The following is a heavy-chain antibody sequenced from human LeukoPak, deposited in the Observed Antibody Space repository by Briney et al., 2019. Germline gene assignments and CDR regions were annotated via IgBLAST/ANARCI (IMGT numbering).Heavy chain of an antibody. D-gene: IGHD5-18*01. CDR3: ARGERGYSYSY. Sequence: GASVKVSCKXSGYTFTSYYMHWVRQAPGQGLEWMGIINPSGGSTSYAQKFQGKVTMTRDTSTSTVYMELSSLRSEDTAVYYYARGERGYSYSYWGQGTLVTVSS. CDR1: GYTFTSYY. J-gene: IGHJ4*02. V-gene: IGHV1-46*01. CDR2: INPSGGST.